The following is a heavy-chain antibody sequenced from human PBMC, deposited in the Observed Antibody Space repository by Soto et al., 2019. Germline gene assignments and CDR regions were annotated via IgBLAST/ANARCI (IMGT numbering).Heavy chain of an antibody. CDR1: GGTFSSYA. CDR3: ARRYCTNGVCPPSNYYGMDV. Sequence: ASVKVSCKASGGTFSSYAISWVRQAPGQGLEWMGGIIPILGIANYAQKFQGRVTITADKSTSTAYMELSSLRSEDTAVYYCARRYCTNGVCPPSNYYGMDVWGQGTTVTVS. D-gene: IGHD2-8*01. CDR2: IIPILGIA. J-gene: IGHJ6*02. V-gene: IGHV1-69*10.